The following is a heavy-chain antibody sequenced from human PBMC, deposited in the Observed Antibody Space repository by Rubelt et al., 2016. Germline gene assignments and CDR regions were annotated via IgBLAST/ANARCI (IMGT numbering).Heavy chain of an antibody. CDR3: ACQLKGNLY. J-gene: IGHJ4*02. V-gene: IGHV3-64D*06. Sequence: EVQLVESGGGLVQPGGSLKLSCSASGFSFSSYAMHWVRQAPGKGPEYVSIISSNGGSTYYADSVKGRFTISRDTSKNTLYLQMSSLRPEDTAVYYCACQLKGNLYWGQGTLVTVSS. D-gene: IGHD4/OR15-4a*01. CDR2: ISSNGGST. CDR1: GFSFSSYA.